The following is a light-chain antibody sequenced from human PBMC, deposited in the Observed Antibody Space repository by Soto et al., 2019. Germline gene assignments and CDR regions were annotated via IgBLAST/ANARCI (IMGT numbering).Light chain of an antibody. CDR3: SSFTSAYTFV. V-gene: IGLV2-14*01. CDR1: SSDVGGYNY. J-gene: IGLJ1*01. Sequence: QSALAQPASVSGSPGQSIAISCTGTSSDVGGYNYVSWYQKHPGKAPKLLISEGSIRPSGVSDRFSGSKSGNTASLTISGRQTEDEADYYCSSFTSAYTFVFGSGTKLTVL. CDR2: EGS.